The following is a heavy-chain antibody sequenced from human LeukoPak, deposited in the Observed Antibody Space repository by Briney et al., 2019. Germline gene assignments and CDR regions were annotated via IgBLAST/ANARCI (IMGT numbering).Heavy chain of an antibody. V-gene: IGHV3-9*01. Sequence: GGSLRLSCAASGFTFDDYAMHWVRQAPGKGLEWVSGISWNSGSIGYADSVKGRSTISRDNAKNSLYLQMNSLRAEDTALYYCAKDRSIAAGGYGSLLFDYWGQGTLVTVSS. CDR2: ISWNSGSI. CDR1: GFTFDDYA. D-gene: IGHD6-13*01. CDR3: AKDRSIAAGGYGSLLFDY. J-gene: IGHJ4*02.